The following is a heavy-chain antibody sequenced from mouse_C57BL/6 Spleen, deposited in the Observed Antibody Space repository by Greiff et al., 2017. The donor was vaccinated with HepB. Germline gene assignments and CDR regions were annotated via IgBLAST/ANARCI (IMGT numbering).Heavy chain of an antibody. V-gene: IGHV1-81*01. J-gene: IGHJ4*01. Sequence: VQGVESGAELARPGASVKLSCKASGYTFTSYGISWVKQRTGQGLEWIGEIYPRSGNTYYNEKFKGKATLTADKSSSTAYMELRSLTSEDSAVYFCARNGNSNYVMDYWGQGTSVTVSS. D-gene: IGHD2-5*01. CDR1: GYTFTSYG. CDR2: IYPRSGNT. CDR3: ARNGNSNYVMDY.